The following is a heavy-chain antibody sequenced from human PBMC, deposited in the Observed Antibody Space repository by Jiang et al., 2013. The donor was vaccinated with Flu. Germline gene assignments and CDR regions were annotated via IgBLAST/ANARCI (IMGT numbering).Heavy chain of an antibody. V-gene: IGHV4-59*08. CDR3: ARHRRRQEVGYAFDA. CDR2: IHYTDTGAI. J-gene: IGHJ3*01. CDR1: Y. Sequence: YCSWIRQVPGRDWTWIAYIHYTDTGAISYNPSLKSRVTISRDRSKNQFSLRLTSVTAADTAVYYCARHRRRQEVGYAFDAWGQGTVVTVSS.